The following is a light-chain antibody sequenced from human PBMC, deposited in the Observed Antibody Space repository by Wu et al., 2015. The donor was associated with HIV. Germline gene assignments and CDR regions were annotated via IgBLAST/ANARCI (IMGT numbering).Light chain of an antibody. Sequence: SVSTTGKESPSPRRAEYRVVKNKLSLVPAETWPGSHGSSSEGASTRATGIPARFTGSGSGTEFTLTISSLQSEDFAVYFCQQYNFWPTFGGGTKVEIK. CDR1: RVVKNK. CDR2: GAS. V-gene: IGKV3-15*01. J-gene: IGKJ4*01. CDR3: QQYNFWPT.